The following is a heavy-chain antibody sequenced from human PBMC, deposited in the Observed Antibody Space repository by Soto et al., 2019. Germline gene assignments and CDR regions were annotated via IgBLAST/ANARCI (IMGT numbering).Heavy chain of an antibody. V-gene: IGHV1-8*01. CDR3: ARDEERGNMVRGVTYGLSWFDP. Sequence: VSVKVSCKASGYTFTSYDINWVRQATGQGLERMGWMNPNSGNTGYAQKFQGRVTMTRNTSISTAYRELSSLRSEDTAVYYCARDEERGNMVRGVTYGLSWFDPWGQGGLVTVPS. CDR2: MNPNSGNT. D-gene: IGHD3-10*01. J-gene: IGHJ5*02. CDR1: GYTFTSYD.